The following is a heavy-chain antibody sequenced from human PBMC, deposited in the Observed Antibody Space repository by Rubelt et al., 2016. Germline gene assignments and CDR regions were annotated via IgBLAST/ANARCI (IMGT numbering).Heavy chain of an antibody. Sequence: GVEWVANIKQDGSEKYYVDSVKGRFTISRDNAKNSLYLQMNSLRAEDTAVYYCARDLAYCGGDCSIAFDIWGQGTMVTVSS. CDR3: ARDLAYCGGDCSIAFDI. CDR2: IKQDGSEK. V-gene: IGHV3-7*01. J-gene: IGHJ3*02. D-gene: IGHD2-21*02.